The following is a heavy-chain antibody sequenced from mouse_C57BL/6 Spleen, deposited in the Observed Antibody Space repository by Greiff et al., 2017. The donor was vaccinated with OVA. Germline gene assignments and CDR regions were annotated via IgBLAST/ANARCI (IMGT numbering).Heavy chain of an antibody. V-gene: IGHV1-52*01. D-gene: IGHD4-1*01. CDR3: AIAGKSYYAMDY. CDR1: GYTFTSYW. CDR2: IDPSDSET. J-gene: IGHJ4*01. Sequence: VQLQQSGAELVRPGSSVKLSCKASGYTFTSYWMHWVKQRPIQGLEWIGNIDPSDSETHYNQKFKDKATLTVDKSSSTAYMQLSSLTSEDSAVYYCAIAGKSYYAMDYWGQGTSVTVSS.